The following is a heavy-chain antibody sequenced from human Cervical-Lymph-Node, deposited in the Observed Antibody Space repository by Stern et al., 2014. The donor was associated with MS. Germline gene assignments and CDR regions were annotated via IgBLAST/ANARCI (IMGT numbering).Heavy chain of an antibody. CDR3: ARVHSAYDRFDA. V-gene: IGHV4-4*02. CDR1: GASISDTNW. Sequence: EQLVESGPGLVKPSGTLSLTCAVSGASISDTNWWSWVRQTPGMGLEWIGEIYHSGTPNLSPSLKSRVTMSVDKSKTQFSLELRSMTAADTAVYFCARVHSAYDRFDAWGQGTLVTVSS. CDR2: IYHSGTP. J-gene: IGHJ5*02. D-gene: IGHD5-12*01.